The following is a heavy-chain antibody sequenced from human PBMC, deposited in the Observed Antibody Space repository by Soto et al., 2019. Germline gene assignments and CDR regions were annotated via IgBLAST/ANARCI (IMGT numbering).Heavy chain of an antibody. CDR1: GFTFSSYG. D-gene: IGHD4-17*01. J-gene: IGHJ3*02. V-gene: IGHV3-30*18. CDR3: AKVARDYGGNSAYAFDI. CDR2: ISYDGSTK. Sequence: QVQLVESGGGVVQPGRSLRLSCAASGFTFSSYGMHWVRQAPGKGLAWVAVISYDGSTKYYADSVKGRFTISRDNSKNKLYLQMNCLRAADTAVYYCAKVARDYGGNSAYAFDISGQRPMVTVSS.